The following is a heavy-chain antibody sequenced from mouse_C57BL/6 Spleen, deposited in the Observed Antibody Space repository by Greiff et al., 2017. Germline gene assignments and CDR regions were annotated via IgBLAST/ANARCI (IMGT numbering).Heavy chain of an antibody. J-gene: IGHJ1*03. Sequence: EVMLVESGGGLVKPGGSLKLSCAASGFTFSSYAMSWVRQTPEKRLEWVATISDGGSYTYYPDNVKGRFTISRDNAKNNLYLQMSHLKSEDTAMYYCATYGSSYGWYFDVWGTGTTVTVAS. CDR2: ISDGGSYT. V-gene: IGHV5-4*03. D-gene: IGHD1-1*01. CDR3: ATYGSSYGWYFDV. CDR1: GFTFSSYA.